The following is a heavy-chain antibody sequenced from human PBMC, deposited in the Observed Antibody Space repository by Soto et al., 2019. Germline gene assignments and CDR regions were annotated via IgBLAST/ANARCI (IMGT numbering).Heavy chain of an antibody. D-gene: IGHD4-17*01. V-gene: IGHV4-39*01. Sequence: PSETLSLTCTVSGGSISSSSYYWGWIRQPPGKGLEWIGSIYYSGSTYYNPSLKSRVTISVDTSKNQFSLKLSSVTAADTAVYYCARHRGDGDYYYYYYMDVWGKGTTVPVSS. J-gene: IGHJ6*03. CDR3: ARHRGDGDYYYYYYMDV. CDR2: IYYSGST. CDR1: GGSISSSSYY.